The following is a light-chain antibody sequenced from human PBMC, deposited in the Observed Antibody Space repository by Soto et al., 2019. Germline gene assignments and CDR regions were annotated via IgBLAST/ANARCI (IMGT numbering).Light chain of an antibody. V-gene: IGLV2-14*01. CDR3: SSYSSASTQVV. Sequence: QSVLTQPASVSASPGQSITISCTGTSSDVGGYNYVSWYQQSPGKAPKLMIYEVSNRPSGVSNRFSGSKFDNTASLTISGLRAEDEADYYCSSYSSASTQVVFGGGTKLTVL. CDR2: EVS. CDR1: SSDVGGYNY. J-gene: IGLJ3*02.